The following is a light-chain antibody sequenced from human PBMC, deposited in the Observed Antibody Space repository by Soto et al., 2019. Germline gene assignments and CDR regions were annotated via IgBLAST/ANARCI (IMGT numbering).Light chain of an antibody. J-gene: IGKJ1*01. Sequence: EIVLTQSPGTLSLSPGERATLSCRASQSVISSYLAWDQQNPGQAPRLLIYGASSRDTGIPDRFRGSGSGTDFTRTISRLEPEDFAVYYCQQSTSSTWTFGQGTKVEIK. V-gene: IGKV3-20*01. CDR3: QQSTSSTWT. CDR1: QSVISSY. CDR2: GAS.